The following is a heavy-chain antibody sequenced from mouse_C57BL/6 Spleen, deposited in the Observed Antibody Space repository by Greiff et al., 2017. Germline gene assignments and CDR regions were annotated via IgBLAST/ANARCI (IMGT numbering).Heavy chain of an antibody. J-gene: IGHJ3*01. CDR2: IDPSDSYT. Sequence: VQLQQPGAELVKPGASVKLSCKASGYTFTSYWMQWVKQRPGQGLEWIGEIDPSDSYTNYNQKFKGKATLTVDTSSSTAYMQLSSLTSEDSAVYYCASGDGAWFAYWGQGTLVTVSA. V-gene: IGHV1-50*01. CDR3: ASGDGAWFAY. D-gene: IGHD3-3*01. CDR1: GYTFTSYW.